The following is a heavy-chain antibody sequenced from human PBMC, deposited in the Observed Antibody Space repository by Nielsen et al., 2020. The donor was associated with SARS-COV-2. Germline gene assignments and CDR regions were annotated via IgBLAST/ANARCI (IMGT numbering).Heavy chain of an antibody. J-gene: IGHJ4*02. CDR2: ITWNSGSI. V-gene: IGHV3-9*01. Sequence: SLKISCAASGFRFDDYAMHWVRQAPGKGLEWVSGITWNSGSIGYADSVKGRFTISRDNAKNSLYLQMNSLRTEDTALYYCATYFTYWGQGTLVTVSS. D-gene: IGHD2/OR15-2a*01. CDR3: ATYFTY. CDR1: GFRFDDYA.